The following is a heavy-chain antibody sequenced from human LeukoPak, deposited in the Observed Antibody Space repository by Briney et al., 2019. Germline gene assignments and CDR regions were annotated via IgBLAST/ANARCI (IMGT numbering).Heavy chain of an antibody. CDR1: GGSISSGSYY. CDR3: ARVVQLWPDYYYYYYMDV. J-gene: IGHJ6*03. CDR2: IYTSGST. Sequence: SETLSLTCTVSGGSISSGSYYWSWIRQPAGKGLEWIGRIYTSGSTNYNPSLKSRVTISVDTSKNQFSLKLSSVTAADTAVYYCARVVQLWPDYYYYYYMDVWGKGTTVTVSS. V-gene: IGHV4-61*02. D-gene: IGHD5-18*01.